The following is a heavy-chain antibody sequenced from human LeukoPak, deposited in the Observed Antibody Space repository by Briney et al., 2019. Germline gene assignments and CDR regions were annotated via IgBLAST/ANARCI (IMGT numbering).Heavy chain of an antibody. J-gene: IGHJ1*01. CDR3: ARESDYGDNPAEYFQH. V-gene: IGHV1-69*13. Sequence: GASVKVSCKASGGTFSSYAISWVRQAPGQGLEWMGGIIPIFGTAHYAQKFQGRVKITADESTSTAYMELSSLRSEDTAVYYCARESDYGDNPAEYFQHWGQGTLVTVSS. CDR2: IIPIFGTA. CDR1: GGTFSSYA. D-gene: IGHD4-17*01.